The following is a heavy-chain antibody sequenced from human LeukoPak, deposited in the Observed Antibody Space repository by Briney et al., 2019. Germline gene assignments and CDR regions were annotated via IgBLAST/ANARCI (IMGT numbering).Heavy chain of an antibody. CDR3: ARAYGSGTSYHPDY. CDR2: INPNSGDT. V-gene: IGHV1-2*02. J-gene: IGHJ4*02. D-gene: IGHD3-10*01. Sequence: ASVKVSCKASGYTFTAYYMHWVRHAPGQGLEWMGWINPNSGDTNSSQKLQDRVTLTRDTSISTAYMELSSLTSDDTAVYYCARAYGSGTSYHPDYWGQGTLVTVSS. CDR1: GYTFTAYY.